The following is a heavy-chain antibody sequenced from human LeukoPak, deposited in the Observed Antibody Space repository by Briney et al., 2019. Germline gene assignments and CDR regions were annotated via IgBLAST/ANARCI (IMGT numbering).Heavy chain of an antibody. CDR3: ARGPASWLQFQFYYYGMDV. Sequence: PGGSLRLSCAASGFTFSSYSMNWVRQAPGKGLEWVSSISSSSSYIYYADSVKGRFTISRDNAKNSLYLQMNSLRAEDTAVYYCARGPASWLQFQFYYYGMDVWGQGTTVTVSS. CDR1: GFTFSSYS. CDR2: ISSSSSYI. J-gene: IGHJ6*02. D-gene: IGHD5-24*01. V-gene: IGHV3-21*01.